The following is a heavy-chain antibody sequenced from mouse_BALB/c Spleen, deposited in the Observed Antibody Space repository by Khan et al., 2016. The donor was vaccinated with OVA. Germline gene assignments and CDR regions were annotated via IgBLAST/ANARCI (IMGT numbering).Heavy chain of an antibody. CDR2: ISYSGST. CDR3: ARDGSRYNDARDY. CDR1: GYSITSDYA. D-gene: IGHD2-3*01. Sequence: EVKLEESGPGLVKPSQSLSLTCTVTGYSITSDYAWNWIRQFPGNKLEWMGYISYSGSTNYNPALKSRISITRDTSKNQFFLQLNSVTTEDTATYYCARDGSRYNDARDYWGQGTSVTVSS. V-gene: IGHV3-2*02. J-gene: IGHJ4*01.